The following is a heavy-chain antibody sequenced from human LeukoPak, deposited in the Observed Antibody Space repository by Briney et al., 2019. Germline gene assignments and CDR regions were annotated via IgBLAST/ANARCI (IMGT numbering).Heavy chain of an antibody. CDR1: GFTFSSYW. J-gene: IGHJ6*03. D-gene: IGHD3-3*01. CDR3: ARSDQYYDFWSGYYRLHYMDV. V-gene: IGHV3-7*01. CDR2: IKQDGSEK. Sequence: PGGSLRLSCAASGFTFSSYWMSWVRQAPGKGPEWVANIKQDGSEKYYVDSVKGRFTISGDNAKNSLYLQMNSLRAEDTAVYYCARSDQYYDFWSGYYRLHYMDVWGKGTTVTVS.